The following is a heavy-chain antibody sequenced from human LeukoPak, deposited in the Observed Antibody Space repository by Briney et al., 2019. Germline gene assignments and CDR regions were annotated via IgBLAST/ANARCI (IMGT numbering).Heavy chain of an antibody. J-gene: IGHJ3*02. D-gene: IGHD1-26*01. CDR1: GGTFSSYA. Sequence: ASVKVSCKASGGTFSSYAISWVRLAPGQGLEWMGRIIPILGIAIYAQKFQGRVTMTEDTSTDTAYMELSSLRSEDTAVYYCATVGAMDGAFDIWGQGTMVTVSS. CDR3: ATVGAMDGAFDI. CDR2: IIPILGIA. V-gene: IGHV1-69*04.